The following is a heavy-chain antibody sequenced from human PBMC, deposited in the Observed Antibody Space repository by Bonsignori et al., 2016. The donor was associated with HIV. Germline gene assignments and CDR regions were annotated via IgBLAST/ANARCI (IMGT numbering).Heavy chain of an antibody. CDR1: GFTFSDHY. Sequence: GESLKISCAASGFTFSDHYMDWVRQAPGKGLEWVGRTRNKANSYTTEYAASVKGRFTISRDDSKNSLYLQMNSLKTEDTAVYYCARVSSPSSYYYYYMDVWGQRDHGHRLL. J-gene: IGHJ6*03. CDR3: ARVSSPSSYYYYYMDV. CDR2: TRNKANSYTT. V-gene: IGHV3-72*01.